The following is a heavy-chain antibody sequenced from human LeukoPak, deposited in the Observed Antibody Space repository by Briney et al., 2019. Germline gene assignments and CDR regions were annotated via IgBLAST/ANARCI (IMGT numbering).Heavy chain of an antibody. Sequence: ASVKVSCKASGYTFTSYDINWVRQATGQGLEWMGWMNPNSANTGYAQKFQGRVTITRDTSKSTAYMEPSSLRSGDTAVYYCARTLPGGVVDYWGQGTLVTVSS. CDR2: MNPNSANT. CDR1: GYTFTSYD. D-gene: IGHD1-14*01. V-gene: IGHV1-8*03. CDR3: ARTLPGGVVDY. J-gene: IGHJ4*02.